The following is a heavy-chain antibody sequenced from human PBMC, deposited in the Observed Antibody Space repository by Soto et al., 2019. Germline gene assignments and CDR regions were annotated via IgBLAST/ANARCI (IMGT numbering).Heavy chain of an antibody. Sequence: EEQLLESGGGLIQPGGSLKLACEASGFTFSSYPMTWVRQAPGKGLEWVSSISFSDGGTYYADSVKGRLTISRDNSKNTLFLQMNSLRVEDTAVYYCVKDDRILGRRYFDLWGRGTLVTVSS. V-gene: IGHV3-23*01. D-gene: IGHD2-15*01. CDR2: ISFSDGGT. CDR1: GFTFSSYP. J-gene: IGHJ2*01. CDR3: VKDDRILGRRYFDL.